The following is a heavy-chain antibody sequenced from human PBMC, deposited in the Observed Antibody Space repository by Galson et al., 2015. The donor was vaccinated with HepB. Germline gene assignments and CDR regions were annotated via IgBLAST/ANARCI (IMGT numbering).Heavy chain of an antibody. CDR2: ISSSSSTI. D-gene: IGHD3-10*01. J-gene: IGHJ6*02. CDR3: AKQDYGSGSFPWYYYYGMDV. CDR1: GFTFSSYS. Sequence: SLRLSCAASGFTFSSYSMNWVRQAPGKGLEWVSYISSSSSTIYYADSVKGRFTISRDNSKNTLYLQMNSLRAEDTAVYYCAKQDYGSGSFPWYYYYGMDVWGQGTTVTVSS. V-gene: IGHV3-48*01.